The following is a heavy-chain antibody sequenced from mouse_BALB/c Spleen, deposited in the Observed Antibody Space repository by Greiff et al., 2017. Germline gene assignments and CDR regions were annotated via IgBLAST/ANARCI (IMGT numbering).Heavy chain of an antibody. J-gene: IGHJ2*01. CDR3: ARGGYYGSSHYFDY. V-gene: IGHV5-6-5*01. CDR1: GFTFSSYA. Sequence: EVQRVESGGGLVKPGGSLKLSCAASGFTFSSYAMSWVRQTPEKRLEWVASISSGGSTYYPDSVKGRFTISRDNARNILYLQMSSLRSEDTAMYYCARGGYYGSSHYFDYWGQGTTLTVSS. D-gene: IGHD1-1*01. CDR2: ISSGGST.